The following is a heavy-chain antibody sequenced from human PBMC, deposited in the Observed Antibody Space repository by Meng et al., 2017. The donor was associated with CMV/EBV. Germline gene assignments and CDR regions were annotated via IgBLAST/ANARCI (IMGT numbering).Heavy chain of an antibody. CDR2: IIPIFGTA. Sequence: SVPVSCKASGGTFRSYAISWVRQAPGQGLEWMGGIIPIFGTANYAQKFQGGVTNTTDESPSTAYMELSNLKSEGTGVYDCASSSTVTTFRVYFYYGMDGWGQGTTVTVSS. J-gene: IGHJ6*02. CDR1: GGTFRSYA. D-gene: IGHD4-11*01. CDR3: ASSSTVTTFRVYFYYGMDG. V-gene: IGHV1-69*05.